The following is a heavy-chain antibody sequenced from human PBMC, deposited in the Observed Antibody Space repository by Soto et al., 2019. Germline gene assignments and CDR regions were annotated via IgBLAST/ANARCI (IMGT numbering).Heavy chain of an antibody. CDR3: AVDYTRSYYFDH. V-gene: IGHV1-18*01. CDR1: GYTFTTYG. CDR2: ISTYNGNT. J-gene: IGHJ4*02. D-gene: IGHD6-6*01. Sequence: QVQLVQSGAEVKKPGASVKVSCKASGYTFTTYGITWMRQAPGQGPEWMGYISTYNGNTNYAQRLQGRVTLTTDTSTSTAYMELRSLNFDDTAVYYCAVDYTRSYYFDHWGQGTLVTVSS.